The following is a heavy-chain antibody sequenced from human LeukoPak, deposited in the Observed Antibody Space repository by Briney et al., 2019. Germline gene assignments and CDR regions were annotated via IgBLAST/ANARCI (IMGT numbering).Heavy chain of an antibody. CDR3: ARVKPYYYGSGSPLDP. CDR2: IIPIFGTA. J-gene: IGHJ5*02. D-gene: IGHD3-10*01. CDR1: GGTFSSYA. V-gene: IGHV1-69*13. Sequence: SVKVSCKASGGTFSSYAISWVRQAPGQGLEWMGGIIPIFGTANYAQKFQGRVTITADESTSTAYMELSSLRSEDTAVYYCARVKPYYYGSGSPLDPWGQGTLVAVSS.